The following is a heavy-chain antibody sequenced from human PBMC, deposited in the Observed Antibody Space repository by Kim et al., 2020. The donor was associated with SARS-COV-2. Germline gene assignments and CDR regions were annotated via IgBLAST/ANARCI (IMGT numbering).Heavy chain of an antibody. CDR3: ATDGSRYYYDSSGYKYYGMDV. D-gene: IGHD3-22*01. J-gene: IGHJ6*02. V-gene: IGHV1-24*01. CDR2: FDPEDGET. CDR1: GYTLTELS. Sequence: ASVKVSCKVSGYTLTELSMHWVRQAPGKGLEWMGGFDPEDGETIYAQKFQGRVTMTEDTSTDTAYMELSSLRSEDTAVYYCATDGSRYYYDSSGYKYYGMDVWGQGTTVTVSS.